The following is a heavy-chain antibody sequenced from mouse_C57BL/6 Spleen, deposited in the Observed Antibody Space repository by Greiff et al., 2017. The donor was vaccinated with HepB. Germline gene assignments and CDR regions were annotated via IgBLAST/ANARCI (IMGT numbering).Heavy chain of an antibody. J-gene: IGHJ2*01. CDR2: INPYNGGT. V-gene: IGHV1-19*01. CDR3: ARWGTTVVGRDY. D-gene: IGHD1-1*01. Sequence: VQLKESGPVLVKPGASVKMSCKASGYTFTDYYMNWVKQSHGKSLEWIGVINPYNGGTSYNQKFKGKATLTVDKSSSTAYMELNSLTSEDSAVYYCARWGTTVVGRDYWGQGTTLTVSS. CDR1: GYTFTDYY.